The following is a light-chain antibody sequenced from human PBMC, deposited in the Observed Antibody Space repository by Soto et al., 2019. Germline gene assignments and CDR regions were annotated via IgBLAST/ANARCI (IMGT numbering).Light chain of an antibody. CDR2: GAS. V-gene: IGKV3-20*01. CDR1: HTVNNNY. Sequence: ETVLTQSPGTLSLSPGDRATLSCRASHTVNNNYLAWYQQIPGQAPRLLIYGASNRATGIPDRFSGSGSGTDFTLTISRLETEDFAVYYCQQYGDSRYTFGQGTKLEI. CDR3: QQYGDSRYT. J-gene: IGKJ2*01.